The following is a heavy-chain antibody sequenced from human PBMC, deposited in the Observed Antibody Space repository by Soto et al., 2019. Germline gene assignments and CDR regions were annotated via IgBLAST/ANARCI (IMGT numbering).Heavy chain of an antibody. J-gene: IGHJ5*02. Sequence: VSCRASGYPLTAKYLHWVRQAPGQGLEWMGWINPSSGGTKEAQKFRGRVTMTRDTSISAAYMELSRLTSDDTAVYYCAKGGSSWTEWFDPWGQGTLLTFSS. CDR1: GYPLTAKY. CDR2: INPSSGGT. CDR3: AKGGSSWTEWFDP. V-gene: IGHV1-2*02. D-gene: IGHD6-13*01.